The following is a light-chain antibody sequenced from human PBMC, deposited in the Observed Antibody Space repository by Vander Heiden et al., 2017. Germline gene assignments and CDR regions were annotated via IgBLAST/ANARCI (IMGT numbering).Light chain of an antibody. CDR3: LQDASSPNT. J-gene: IGKJ4*01. CDR1: QSVSSTY. Sequence: EIVLTKSHGTLSLSLGETATLSCRASQSVSSTYLAWYLQKPGQAPRLLIYGVSSRFTGIPDRFSGSGSGTDFTLAISRLEPEDFAVYYCLQDASSPNTFGGGTKVEIK. CDR2: GVS. V-gene: IGKV3-20*01.